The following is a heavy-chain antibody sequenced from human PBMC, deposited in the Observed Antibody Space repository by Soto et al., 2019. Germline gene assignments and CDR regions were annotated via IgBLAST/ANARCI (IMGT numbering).Heavy chain of an antibody. CDR3: ARSAGVTTLTYLLF. J-gene: IGHJ4*02. Sequence: QVHLVQSGAEVKKPGSSVKVSCKASGGTFSSHGISWVRQVPGQGLEWMGGIIPMFGTATSTQNFQCRLAITADESTSPAYIELSSLTFEDTAVYFCARSAGVTTLTYLLFWGQGTRVPVSS. V-gene: IGHV1-69*01. CDR1: GGTFSSHG. CDR2: IIPMFGTA. D-gene: IGHD1-20*01.